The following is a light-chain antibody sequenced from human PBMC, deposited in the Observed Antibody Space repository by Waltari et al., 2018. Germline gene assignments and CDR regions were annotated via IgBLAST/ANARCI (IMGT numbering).Light chain of an antibody. CDR2: WSS. Sequence: SSANQTDYLRWEQQKPGEQPKRHSAWSSTRESGVTDRISGCGSGTDSTLNIRSMQAEEVAGDCCQQCDTLPHTFGQGTKLEIK. CDR3: QQCDTLPHT. V-gene: IGKV4-1*01. CDR1: SSANQTDY. J-gene: IGKJ2*01.